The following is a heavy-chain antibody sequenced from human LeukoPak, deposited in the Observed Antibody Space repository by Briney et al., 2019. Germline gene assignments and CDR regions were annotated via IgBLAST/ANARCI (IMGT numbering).Heavy chain of an antibody. CDR3: AKVRFGVTARYYFDY. D-gene: IGHD3-10*01. J-gene: IGHJ4*02. Sequence: GGSLRLSCAASGFTVSSNYMSWVRQAPGKGLEWVSVIYSGGSTYYADSVKGRFTISRDNSKNTLYLQMNSLRAEDTAVYYCAKVRFGVTARYYFDYWGQGTLVTVSS. CDR2: IYSGGST. V-gene: IGHV3-53*01. CDR1: GFTVSSNY.